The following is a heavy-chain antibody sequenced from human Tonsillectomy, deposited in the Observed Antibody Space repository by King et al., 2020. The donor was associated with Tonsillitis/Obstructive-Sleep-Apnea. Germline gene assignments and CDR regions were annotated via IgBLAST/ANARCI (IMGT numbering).Heavy chain of an antibody. Sequence: VQLVESGGGLVRPGGSLRLSCAASGFTFSDYYMSWIRQAPGKGLEWISYISSGGRSKFYADSVEGRFTISRDNARNSLYLQMISLGAEDTAVYYCERGIHSSYYYMDVWGKGTTVTVSS. V-gene: IGHV3-11*01. CDR3: ERGIHSSYYYMDV. J-gene: IGHJ6*03. CDR1: GFTFSDYY. CDR2: ISSGGRSK. D-gene: IGHD2-21*01.